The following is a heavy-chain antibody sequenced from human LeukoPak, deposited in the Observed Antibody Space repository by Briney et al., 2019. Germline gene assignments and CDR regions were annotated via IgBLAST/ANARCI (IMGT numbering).Heavy chain of an antibody. CDR1: GFPFSNYW. D-gene: IGHD1-20*01. V-gene: IGHV3-7*01. Sequence: GGSLRLSCAASGFPFSNYWMTWVRQAPGKGLEWVEWVANIKYDGSEIYYIDSVKGRFTISRDNAKNSLSLQMNSLRAEDTAVYYCAREGITGNMYYFDYWGQGTQVTVSS. CDR3: AREGITGNMYYFDY. CDR2: IKYDGSEI. J-gene: IGHJ4*02.